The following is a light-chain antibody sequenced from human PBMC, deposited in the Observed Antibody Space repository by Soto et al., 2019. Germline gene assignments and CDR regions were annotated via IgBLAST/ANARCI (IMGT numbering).Light chain of an antibody. Sequence: TQSPSTLSASVGDRATLSCRASQSVSSYFAWYQQKPGQAPRLLIYDASNRATGIPARFSGSGSGTDFTLTISSLEPEDFAVYYCQQRRIWPLTFGQGTRLEIK. CDR1: QSVSSY. CDR3: QQRRIWPLT. CDR2: DAS. V-gene: IGKV3-11*01. J-gene: IGKJ5*01.